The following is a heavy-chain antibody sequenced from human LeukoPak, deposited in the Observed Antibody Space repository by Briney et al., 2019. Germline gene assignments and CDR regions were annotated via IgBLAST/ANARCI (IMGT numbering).Heavy chain of an antibody. CDR2: ISGSGGST. V-gene: IGHV3-23*01. J-gene: IGHJ6*03. D-gene: IGHD3-3*01. CDR1: GFTFSSYA. CDR3: AKVGAGRSQYYYYMDV. Sequence: GGSLRFSCAASGFTFSSYAMSWVRQAPGKGLEWVSAISGSGGSTYYADSVKGRFTISRDNSKNTLYLQMNSLRAEDTAVYYCAKVGAGRSQYYYYMDVWGKGTTVTVSS.